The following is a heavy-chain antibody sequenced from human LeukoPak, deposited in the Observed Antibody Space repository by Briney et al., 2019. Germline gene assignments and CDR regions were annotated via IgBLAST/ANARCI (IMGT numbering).Heavy chain of an antibody. CDR1: GFTFSSYW. J-gene: IGHJ6*03. CDR3: ARAGGVGELGYYMDV. CDR2: IKQDGSEK. V-gene: IGHV3-7*01. Sequence: GGSLRLSCAASGFTFSSYWMSWVRQAPGKGLEWVANIKQDGSEKYYVDSVKGRFTISRDNAKNSLYLQMNSLRAEDTAVYYCARAGGVGELGYYMDVWGKGTTVTVSS. D-gene: IGHD3-10*01.